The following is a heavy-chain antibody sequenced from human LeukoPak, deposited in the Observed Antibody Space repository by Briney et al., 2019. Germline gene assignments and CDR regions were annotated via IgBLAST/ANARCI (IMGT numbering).Heavy chain of an antibody. J-gene: IGHJ3*02. CDR3: AKLHMVRGVIDAFDI. CDR2: ISWRSSDI. Sequence: GGSLRLSCVASGFTLSSYNMKWVRQAPGKRLEWVSSISWRSSDIEYADSVKGRFTISRDIDKKSLYLQMNSLRAEDTAVYYCAKLHMVRGVIDAFDIWGQGTMVTVSS. D-gene: IGHD3-10*01. V-gene: IGHV3-21*04. CDR1: GFTLSSYN.